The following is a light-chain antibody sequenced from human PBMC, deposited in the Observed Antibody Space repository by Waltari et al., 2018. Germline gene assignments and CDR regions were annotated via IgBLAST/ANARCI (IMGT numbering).Light chain of an antibody. V-gene: IGKV3-15*01. CDR2: SAS. J-gene: IGKJ5*01. Sequence: ELLIKQSPVTLSVFRGERATLSCRASQSVSSRLAWYQQKPGQPPRLLIYSASARATGIPARFSGSGSGTEFTLTISSLQFEDFAVYYCQQTNKWPVTFGQGTRLEI. CDR3: QQTNKWPVT. CDR1: QSVSSR.